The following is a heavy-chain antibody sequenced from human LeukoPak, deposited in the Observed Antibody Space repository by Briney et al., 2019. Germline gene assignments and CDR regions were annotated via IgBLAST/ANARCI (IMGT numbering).Heavy chain of an antibody. CDR2: IYSGGST. J-gene: IGHJ3*02. Sequence: GGSLRLSCAASGFTVSSNYMSWVRQAPGKGLEWVSVIYSGGSTYYADSVKGRFTISRDNSKNTLYLQMNSLRAEDTAVYYCARDWEDSSGNYPNAFDIWGQGTMVTVSS. CDR3: ARDWEDSSGNYPNAFDI. D-gene: IGHD3-22*01. V-gene: IGHV3-53*01. CDR1: GFTVSSNY.